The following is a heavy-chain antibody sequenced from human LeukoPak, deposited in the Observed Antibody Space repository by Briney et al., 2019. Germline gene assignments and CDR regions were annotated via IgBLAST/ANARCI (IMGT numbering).Heavy chain of an antibody. CDR2: ISSSGSTI. Sequence: GGSLRLSCVASGFTFNIYSMKWVRQAPGKGLEWLSYISSSGSTIYYADSVKGRFTISRDNAKNSLYLQMNSLRAEDTAVYYCARPYCSGGNCYRHFDYWGQGALVTVSS. D-gene: IGHD2-15*01. CDR1: GFTFNIYS. V-gene: IGHV3-48*04. J-gene: IGHJ4*02. CDR3: ARPYCSGGNCYRHFDY.